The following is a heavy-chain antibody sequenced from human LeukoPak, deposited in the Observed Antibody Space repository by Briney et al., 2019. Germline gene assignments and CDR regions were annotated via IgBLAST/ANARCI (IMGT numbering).Heavy chain of an antibody. D-gene: IGHD3-10*01. CDR1: GGTFSSYA. V-gene: IGHV1-69*13. Sequence: SVKVSCKASGGTFSSYAISWVRQAPGQGLEWMGGIIPIFGTANYAQKFQGRVTITADESTSTAYMELSSLRSEDTAVYYCARVAGYYGSGSYYDAYYYYYYMDVWGKGTTVTVSS. J-gene: IGHJ6*03. CDR3: ARVAGYYGSGSYYDAYYYYYYMDV. CDR2: IIPIFGTA.